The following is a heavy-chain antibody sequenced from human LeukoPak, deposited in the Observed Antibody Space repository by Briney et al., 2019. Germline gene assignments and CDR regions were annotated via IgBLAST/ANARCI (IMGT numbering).Heavy chain of an antibody. CDR3: ARAGYSYGNEDYYYGMDV. CDR2: IYYSGST. D-gene: IGHD5-18*01. CDR1: GGSISSSSYY. V-gene: IGHV4-39*01. J-gene: IGHJ6*02. Sequence: SETLSLTCTVSGGSISSSSYYWGWIRQPPGKGLEWIGSIYYSGSTYYNPSLKSRVTISVDTSKNQFSLKLSSVTAADTAVYYCARAGYSYGNEDYYYGMDVWGQGTTVTVSS.